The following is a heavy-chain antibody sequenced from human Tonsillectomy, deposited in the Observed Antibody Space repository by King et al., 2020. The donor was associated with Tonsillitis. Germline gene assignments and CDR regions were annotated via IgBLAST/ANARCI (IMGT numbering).Heavy chain of an antibody. V-gene: IGHV3-23*01. CDR3: AKGAGQEGSSWQLSDFDY. CDR1: GFTFSNYA. J-gene: IGHJ4*02. Sequence: ESGGDLVQPGGSLRLSCAASGFTFSNYAMSWVRQAPGKGLEWVSAILSSGGRTFYADSVKGRFTISRDISRNTLYLQMNTLRGEDTAVYYCAKGAGQEGSSWQLSDFDYWGQGTLVTVSS. CDR2: ILSSGGRT. D-gene: IGHD6-13*01.